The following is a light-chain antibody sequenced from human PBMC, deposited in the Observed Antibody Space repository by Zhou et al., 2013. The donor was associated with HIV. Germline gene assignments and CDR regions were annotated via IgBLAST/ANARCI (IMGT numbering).Light chain of an antibody. CDR2: DAS. CDR3: QQFENFPLT. J-gene: IGKJ5*01. Sequence: DIQMTQSPSSLSAAVGDRVTITCQASRDISDFLNWYQQKPGEAPKLLIHDASRLETGVPSRFSGSGSGTDFTLTVSTLQPEDIATYYCQQFENFPLTFGQGTRLEIK. V-gene: IGKV1-33*01. CDR1: RDISDF.